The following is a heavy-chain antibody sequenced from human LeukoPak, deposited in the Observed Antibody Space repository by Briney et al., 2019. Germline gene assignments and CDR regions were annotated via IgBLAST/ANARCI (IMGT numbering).Heavy chain of an antibody. CDR3: AREGEAAAGTESPTINWFDP. CDR1: VGTFRNYA. J-gene: IGHJ5*02. D-gene: IGHD6-13*01. Sequence: SVKVSCQASVGTFRNYAIRWVRQAPGQELEWMGRIIPIFGRVDYAQKFQGRVTITTDESTSTSYMDLRSLRSEDTAVYYCAREGEAAAGTESPTINWFDPWGQGTLVTVSS. V-gene: IGHV1-69*05. CDR2: IIPIFGRV.